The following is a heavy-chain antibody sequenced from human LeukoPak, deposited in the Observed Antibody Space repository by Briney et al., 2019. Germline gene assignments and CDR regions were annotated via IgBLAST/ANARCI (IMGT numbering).Heavy chain of an antibody. CDR3: AKAGYSSSSFDFYYYMDV. CDR2: TGYDGSNK. V-gene: IGHV3-30*02. Sequence: GGSLRLSCEASGFTFSSYGMHWVRQAPGKGREWVALTGYDGSNKYYADSVKGRFTISRDNPKNTLYLQMNSLRAEDTAVYYCAKAGYSSSSFDFYYYMDVWGRGTTVTVSS. J-gene: IGHJ6*03. CDR1: GFTFSSYG. D-gene: IGHD6-6*01.